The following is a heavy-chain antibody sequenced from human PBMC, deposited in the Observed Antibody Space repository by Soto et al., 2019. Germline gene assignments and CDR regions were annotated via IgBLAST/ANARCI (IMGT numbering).Heavy chain of an antibody. CDR3: ARERVSSSSYYYYGMDV. D-gene: IGHD6-6*01. CDR2: VSGSGGST. J-gene: IGHJ6*02. CDR1: GFTFSDYA. V-gene: IGHV3-23*01. Sequence: EVQLLESGGGLVQPGGSLRLSCAASGFTFSDYAMNWVRQAPGKGLEWVSIVSGSGGSTYYADSVKGRFTISRDNAKNSLYLQMNSLRAEDTAVYYCARERVSSSSYYYYGMDVWGQGTTVTVSS.